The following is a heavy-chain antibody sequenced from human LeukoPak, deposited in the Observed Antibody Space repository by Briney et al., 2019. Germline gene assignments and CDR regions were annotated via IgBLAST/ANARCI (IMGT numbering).Heavy chain of an antibody. CDR3: ARAREFYSDSNAYEV. J-gene: IGHJ3*01. CDR1: GGSFSGYY. CDR2: INHSGST. D-gene: IGHD3-22*01. Sequence: SETLSLTCAVYGGSFSGYYWSWLRQPPGKGLEWIGEINHSGSTNYNPSLKSRVTISVDTSKKQFSLKLRSVTAADTAVYYCARAREFYSDSNAYEVWGQGTRVTVSS. V-gene: IGHV4-34*01.